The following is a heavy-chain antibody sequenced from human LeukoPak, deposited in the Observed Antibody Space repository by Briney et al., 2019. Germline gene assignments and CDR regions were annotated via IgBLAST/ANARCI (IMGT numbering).Heavy chain of an antibody. D-gene: IGHD5-18*01. Sequence: ASVKVSCKASGCTLTSYDINWVRQATGQGLEWMGWMNPNSGNTGYAQKFQGRVTITRNTSISTAYMELSSLRSEDTAVYYCARGRGYSYVEDFDPWGQGTLVTVSS. V-gene: IGHV1-8*03. CDR2: MNPNSGNT. CDR1: GCTLTSYD. CDR3: ARGRGYSYVEDFDP. J-gene: IGHJ5*02.